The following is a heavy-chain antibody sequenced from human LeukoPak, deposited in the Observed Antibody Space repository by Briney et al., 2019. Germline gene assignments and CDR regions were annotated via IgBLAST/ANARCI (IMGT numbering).Heavy chain of an antibody. D-gene: IGHD1-1*01. Sequence: SETLSLTCSVSGGSISSYYWSWIRQPPGKGLEWIGYIYYSGSTNYNPSLKSRVTISVDTSKNQFSLKLSAVTAADTAVYYCARELDHWFDPWGQGTLVTVSS. J-gene: IGHJ5*02. CDR3: ARELDHWFDP. V-gene: IGHV4-59*01. CDR1: GGSISSYY. CDR2: IYYSGST.